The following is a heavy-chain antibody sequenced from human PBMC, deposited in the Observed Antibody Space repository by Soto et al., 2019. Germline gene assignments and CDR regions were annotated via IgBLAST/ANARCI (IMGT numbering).Heavy chain of an antibody. CDR2: ISYDGSNK. D-gene: IGHD3-3*01. CDR1: GFTFSSYA. CDR3: ARDPYDFWSGFDY. J-gene: IGHJ4*02. Sequence: GSLRLSCAASGFTFSSYAMHWVRQAPGKGLEWVAVISYDGSNKYYADSVKGRFTISRDNSKNTLYLQMNSLRAEDTAVYYCARDPYDFWSGFDYWGQGTLVTVSS. V-gene: IGHV3-30-3*01.